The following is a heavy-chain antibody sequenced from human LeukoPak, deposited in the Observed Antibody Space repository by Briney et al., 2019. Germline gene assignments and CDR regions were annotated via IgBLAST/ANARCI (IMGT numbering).Heavy chain of an antibody. CDR2: IDPYSGGT. CDR3: ARDGVAGSSDAFDI. V-gene: IGHV1-2*02. CDR1: GYTFIGYY. Sequence: ASVKVSCKASGYTFIGYYMRWVRQAPGQGLEWMGWIDPYSGGTHFAQRFQGRVSMTLDTSISTAYMELTRLTSDDTAVYYCARDGVAGSSDAFDIWGQGTMVTVSA. D-gene: IGHD6-19*01. J-gene: IGHJ3*02.